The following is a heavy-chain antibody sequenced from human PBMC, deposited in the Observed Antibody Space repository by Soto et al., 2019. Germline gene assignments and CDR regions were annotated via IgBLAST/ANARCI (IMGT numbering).Heavy chain of an antibody. Sequence: GGSLRLSCAASGFTFSSYAMSWVRQAPGKGLEWVSAISGSGGSTYYADSVKGRFTISRDNSKNTLYLQMNSLRAEDTAVYYCAKDRGYYDFWSGYYSDYYYGMDVWGRGTTVTVSS. CDR3: AKDRGYYDFWSGYYSDYYYGMDV. J-gene: IGHJ6*02. CDR2: ISGSGGST. V-gene: IGHV3-23*01. D-gene: IGHD3-3*01. CDR1: GFTFSSYA.